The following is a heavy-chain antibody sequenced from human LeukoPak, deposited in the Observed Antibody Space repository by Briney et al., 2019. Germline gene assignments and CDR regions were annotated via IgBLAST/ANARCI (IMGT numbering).Heavy chain of an antibody. V-gene: IGHV1-3*03. D-gene: IGHD2-15*01. Sequence: GASVKVSCKASGYTFTDYAMSWVRQAPGQGLEWMGWINIGNGNTKYSREVEGRVIITRDTSARTVYMELTSLRPEDMAVYYCVRGRGASYHDVLQIWGQGTTLIVSS. CDR1: GYTFTDYA. CDR3: VRGRGASYHDVLQI. J-gene: IGHJ3*02. CDR2: INIGNGNT.